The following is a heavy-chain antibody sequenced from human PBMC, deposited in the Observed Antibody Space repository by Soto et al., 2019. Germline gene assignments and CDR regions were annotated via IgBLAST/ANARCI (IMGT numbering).Heavy chain of an antibody. Sequence: SETLSLTCTVSGGSIRSGGYYWSWVRQNPRRGLEWIGNIYYSGNTYYNPSLKSRLTISVDTSKNQFSLNLSSVTAADTAVYYCARDRLMATAGTRHTDFDSRGQGVSVTVSS. V-gene: IGHV4-31*03. CDR2: IYYSGNT. J-gene: IGHJ5*01. CDR1: GGSIRSGGYY. CDR3: ARDRLMATAGTRHTDFDS. D-gene: IGHD5-18*01.